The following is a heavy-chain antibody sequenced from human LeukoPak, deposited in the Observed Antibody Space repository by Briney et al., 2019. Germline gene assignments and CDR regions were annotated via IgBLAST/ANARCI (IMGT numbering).Heavy chain of an antibody. CDR3: ARNHITMVRGVIRREEFDY. J-gene: IGHJ4*02. V-gene: IGHV3-21*01. Sequence: PGGSLRLSCAASGFTFSSYSMNWVRQAPGKGLEWVSSISSSSSYIYYADSVKGRFTISRDNAKNSLYLQMNSLRAEDTAVYYCARNHITMVRGVIRREEFDYWGQGTLVTVSS. D-gene: IGHD3-10*01. CDR1: GFTFSSYS. CDR2: ISSSSSYI.